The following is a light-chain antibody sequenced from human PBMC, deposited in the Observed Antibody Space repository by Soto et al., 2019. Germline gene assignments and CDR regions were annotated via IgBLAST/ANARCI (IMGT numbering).Light chain of an antibody. V-gene: IGKV3-11*01. CDR1: QSVGTY. CDR2: DAS. Sequence: EIVLTQSPATLSVSPGERVTLSCKASQSVGTYLAWYQHKPGQAPRLLISDASNRAPGIPARFSGSGSGADFTLTISRLEPDDFAVYYCQQRSDWPPWTFGQGTKVEVK. CDR3: QQRSDWPPWT. J-gene: IGKJ1*01.